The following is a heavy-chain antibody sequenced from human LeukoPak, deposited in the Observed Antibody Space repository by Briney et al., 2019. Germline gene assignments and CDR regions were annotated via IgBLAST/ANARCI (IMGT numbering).Heavy chain of an antibody. CDR1: GFTYSSHA. V-gene: IGHV3-23*01. CDR3: AKSTFHDFWSGYYPSGGFGY. Sequence: GGSLRLSCAASGFTYSSHALSWVRHAPGKGLELVSSLSGRGGSTYYADSVKGRFTISRDNSKNTLYLQMNSLRAEDTAVYYCAKSTFHDFWSGYYPSGGFGYWGQGTLVTVSS. CDR2: LSGRGGST. J-gene: IGHJ4*02. D-gene: IGHD3-3*01.